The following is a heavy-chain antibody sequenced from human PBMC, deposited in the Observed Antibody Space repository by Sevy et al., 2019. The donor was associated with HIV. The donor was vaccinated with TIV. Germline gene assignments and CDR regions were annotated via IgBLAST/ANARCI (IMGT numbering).Heavy chain of an antibody. Sequence: GGSLRLSCAASGFTFSSFAMSWVRHIPGKGLEWVSTINGRGGSAYYADSVKGRFTLSRDNSNNTVFLQMNRLRAEDTAVYYCARPTPRIAPSSAAFFDYWGQCTLVTVSS. CDR3: ARPTPRIAPSSAAFFDY. J-gene: IGHJ4*02. V-gene: IGHV3-23*01. CDR2: INGRGGSA. CDR1: GFTFSSFA. D-gene: IGHD1-26*01.